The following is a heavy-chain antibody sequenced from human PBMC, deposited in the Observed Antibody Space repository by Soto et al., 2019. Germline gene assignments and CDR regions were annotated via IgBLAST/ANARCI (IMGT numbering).Heavy chain of an antibody. J-gene: IGHJ3*02. CDR1: GFNFGNDA. CDR3: PKDLITRHGIFDPYDI. D-gene: IGHD2-21*01. V-gene: IGHV3-23*01. Sequence: EVQLLESGGGLVQPGGSLEVSCRASGFNFGNDAMSWVRRAPGKGPEWVSSLGGDASDRLYEDSQRGRFTISIHNYKNPLDLHINSLRDEHTAIYFCPKDLITRHGIFDPYDIWGQGTTVSVSA. CDR2: LGGDASDR.